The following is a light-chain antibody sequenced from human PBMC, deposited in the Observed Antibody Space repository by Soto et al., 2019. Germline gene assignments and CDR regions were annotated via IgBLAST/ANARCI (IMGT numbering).Light chain of an antibody. CDR3: AAWVDTLSGLV. CDR1: NSNIGSNY. J-gene: IGLJ2*01. CDR2: RAD. V-gene: IGLV1-47*01. Sequence: QSVLTQPPSASGTPGQTVTISCSGRNSNIGSNYVYWYQQLPGTAPRLLMYRADQRPSGVPDRFSGSKSGTSASLAISGLRSEDEADYYCAAWVDTLSGLVFGGGTKVTVL.